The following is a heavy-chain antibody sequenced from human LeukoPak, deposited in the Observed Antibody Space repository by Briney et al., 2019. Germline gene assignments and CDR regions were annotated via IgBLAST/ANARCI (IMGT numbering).Heavy chain of an antibody. CDR3: ARGPGGVRGVISYYYYGMDV. V-gene: IGHV3-30-3*01. CDR2: ISYDGSNK. D-gene: IGHD3-10*01. J-gene: IGHJ6*02. Sequence: PGGSLRLSCAASGFTFSSYAMHWVRQAPGKGLEWVAVISYDGSNKYYADSVKGRFTISRDNSKNTLYLQMNSLRAEDTAVYYCARGPGGVRGVISYYYYGMDVWGQGTTVTVSS. CDR1: GFTFSSYA.